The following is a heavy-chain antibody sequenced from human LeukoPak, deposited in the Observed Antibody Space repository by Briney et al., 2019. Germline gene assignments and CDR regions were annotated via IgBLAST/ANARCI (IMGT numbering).Heavy chain of an antibody. V-gene: IGHV1-18*04. J-gene: IGHJ4*02. D-gene: IGHD2-15*01. CDR2: IIAYNGNT. CDR1: GYAFTSYG. CDR3: ARLLGYCSGGSWYGDY. Sequence: SVTVSCKASGYAFTSYGISWERQSPRQALGWMGWIIAYNGNTNYAQKLQGRVTMTTDTSTSTAYMELRSLRSGDTAVYYCARLLGYCSGGSWYGDYWGQGTLVTVSS.